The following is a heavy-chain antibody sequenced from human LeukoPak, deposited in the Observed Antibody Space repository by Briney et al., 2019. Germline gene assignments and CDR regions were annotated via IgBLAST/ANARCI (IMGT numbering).Heavy chain of an antibody. D-gene: IGHD4-17*01. Sequence: PGGSLRLSCAASGFTFSSYWMSWVRQAPGKGLEWIGEINHSGSTNYNPSLKSRVTISVDTSKNQFSLKLSSVTAADTAVYYCARTGARRTTAAFDYWGQGTLVTVSS. V-gene: IGHV4-34*01. CDR3: ARTGARRTTAAFDY. J-gene: IGHJ4*02. CDR2: INHSGST. CDR1: GFTFSSYW.